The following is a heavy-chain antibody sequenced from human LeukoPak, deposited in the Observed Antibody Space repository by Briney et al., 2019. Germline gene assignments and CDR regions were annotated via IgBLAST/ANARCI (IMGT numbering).Heavy chain of an antibody. J-gene: IGHJ6*02. CDR2: ISGSGGST. CDR1: GFTFSSYA. Sequence: GGSLRLSCAASGFTFSSYAMSWVRQAPGKGLEWVSAISGSGGSTYYADSVKGRFTISRDNSKNTLYLQMNSLRAEDTAVYYCARLTGGYYYYGMDVWGQGTTVTVSS. D-gene: IGHD3-10*01. V-gene: IGHV3-23*01. CDR3: ARLTGGYYYYGMDV.